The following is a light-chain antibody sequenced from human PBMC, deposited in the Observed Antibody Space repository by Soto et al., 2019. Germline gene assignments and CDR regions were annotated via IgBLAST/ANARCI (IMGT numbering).Light chain of an antibody. CDR1: QGISTY. CDR2: SAS. J-gene: IGKJ1*01. Sequence: DIQMTQSPSSLSASIGDRVTITCRASQGISTYLGWYQQKPGKVPKSLIYSASNLQSGVPSRFSASGSGTEFTLTITDMQPDDFATYYYQQYYRYPWMFGQGTKVEIK. V-gene: IGKV1-16*01. CDR3: QQYYRYPWM.